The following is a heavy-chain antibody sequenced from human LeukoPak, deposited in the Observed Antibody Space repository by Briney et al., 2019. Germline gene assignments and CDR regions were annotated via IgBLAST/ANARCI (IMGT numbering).Heavy chain of an antibody. D-gene: IGHD1-26*01. CDR2: ISGSGGST. V-gene: IGHV3-23*01. CDR1: GFTFSSYA. Sequence: GGSLRLSCAASGFTFSSYAMSWVRQAPGKGLEWVSAISGSGGSTYYADSVKGRFTISRDNSKNTLYLEMNSLRAEDRAAYYCAKLMGAPIDYWGKGNLVTVSS. CDR3: AKLMGAPIDY. J-gene: IGHJ4*02.